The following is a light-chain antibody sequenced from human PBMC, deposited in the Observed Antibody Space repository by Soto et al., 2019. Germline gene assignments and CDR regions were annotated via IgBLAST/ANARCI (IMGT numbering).Light chain of an antibody. V-gene: IGLV2-14*01. CDR2: EVT. CDR1: SSDIGSYNY. J-gene: IGLJ3*02. Sequence: QSALTQPASVSGSPGQSITISCTGTSSDIGSYNYVSWYQQHPGKAPKLMIYEVTNRPSGVSNRFSGSKSGNTASLTISGLQTEDEADYYCTSYTGRGTLVVFGGGTKLTVL. CDR3: TSYTGRGTLVV.